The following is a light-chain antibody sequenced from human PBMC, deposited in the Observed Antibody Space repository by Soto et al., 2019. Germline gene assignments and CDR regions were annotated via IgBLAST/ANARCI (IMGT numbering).Light chain of an antibody. CDR2: DVS. J-gene: IGLJ1*01. CDR1: SSDVGGYSY. Sequence: QSVLTQPRSVSGSPGHSVTISCTGTSSDVGGYSYVSWYQQHPGKAPKLMISDVSKRPSGVPGRFSGSKFGNTASLTISGLQAEDEADYYCCSYAGAFTYVFGSGTKVTVL. CDR3: CSYAGAFTYV. V-gene: IGLV2-11*01.